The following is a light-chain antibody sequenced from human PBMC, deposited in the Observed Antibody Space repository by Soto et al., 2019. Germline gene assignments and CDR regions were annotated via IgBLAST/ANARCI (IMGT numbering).Light chain of an antibody. CDR3: QQSYSTPRT. Sequence: EIVMTQSPDTLSVSPGERATLSCRASQSVSSNLAWYQHKPGQAPRLLIFAASSLQSGLPSRFSGSGSGTDFTLSISSLQPEDFATYYCQQSYSTPRTFGQGTKVDIK. CDR2: AAS. V-gene: IGKV3-15*01. CDR1: QSVSSN. J-gene: IGKJ1*01.